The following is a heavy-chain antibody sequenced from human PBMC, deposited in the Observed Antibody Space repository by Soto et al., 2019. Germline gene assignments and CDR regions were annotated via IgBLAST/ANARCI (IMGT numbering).Heavy chain of an antibody. J-gene: IGHJ4*02. CDR2: IYYSGST. CDR1: GGAISSYY. V-gene: IGHV4-59*08. CDR3: ARRWARTFDS. D-gene: IGHD5-12*01. Sequence: SETLSLTCTVSGGAISSYYWSWIRQPPGKGLEWIGYIYYSGSTNYNPSLKSRVTISVDTSKNQFSLKLSSVTAADTAVYYCARRWARTFDSWGQGTLVTVSS.